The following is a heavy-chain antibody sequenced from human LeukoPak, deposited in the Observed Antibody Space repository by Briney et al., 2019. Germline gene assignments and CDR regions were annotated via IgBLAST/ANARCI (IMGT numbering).Heavy chain of an antibody. CDR2: IGGSGGYHT. CDR3: AKETHYPAGAKYSQH. Sequence: GGTLRLSCAASGFTFSNYGMNWVRQTPGKGLEWVSGIGGSGGYHTYYADSVKGRFTISRDNSKNTLYLQMNSLRAEDTAVYYWAKETHYPAGAKYSQHWAQGPLLPVPS. CDR1: GFTFSNYG. D-gene: IGHD3-10*01. J-gene: IGHJ1*01. V-gene: IGHV3-23*01.